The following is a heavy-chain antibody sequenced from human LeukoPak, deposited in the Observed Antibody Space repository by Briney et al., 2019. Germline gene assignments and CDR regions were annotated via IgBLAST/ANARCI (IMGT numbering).Heavy chain of an antibody. J-gene: IGHJ2*01. CDR1: GYTFTTYY. CDR2: INPRGRST. V-gene: IGHV1-46*01. D-gene: IGHD2-21*02. Sequence: ASLKSSSKASGYTFTTYYMHWVRHTPGQELERVGIINPRGRSTSYAQKYQGRVTMTRDTSTSTVYMELSSLRSEDTAVYYCARAYCGGVCYPLSWYFDLWGRGTLVTVSS. CDR3: ARAYCGGVCYPLSWYFDL.